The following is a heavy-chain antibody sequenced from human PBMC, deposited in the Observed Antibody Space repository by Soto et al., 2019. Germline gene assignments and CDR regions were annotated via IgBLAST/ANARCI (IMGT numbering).Heavy chain of an antibody. CDR3: ARTSMVRGVMFDY. CDR2: IYYSGST. CDR1: GGSISSGGYY. Sequence: NPXGTLSLTCTVSGGSISSGGYYGSWIRQHPGKGLEWIGYIYYSGSTYYNPSLKSRVTISVDTSKNQFSLKLSSVTAADTAVYYCARTSMVRGVMFDYWGQGTLVTVSS. J-gene: IGHJ4*02. D-gene: IGHD3-10*01. V-gene: IGHV4-31*03.